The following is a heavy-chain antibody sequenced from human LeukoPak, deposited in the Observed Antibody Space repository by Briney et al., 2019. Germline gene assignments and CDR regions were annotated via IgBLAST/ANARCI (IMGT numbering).Heavy chain of an antibody. CDR3: ARLSTAVAGGDY. CDR2: ISSSSSYI. J-gene: IGHJ4*02. Sequence: GGSLRLSCAASGFTFSSYSMNWVRRAPGKGLEWVSSISSSSSYIYYADSVKGRFTISRDNAKNSLYLQMNSLTAEDTALYYCARLSTAVAGGDYWGQGTLVTVSS. CDR1: GFTFSSYS. V-gene: IGHV3-21*01. D-gene: IGHD6-19*01.